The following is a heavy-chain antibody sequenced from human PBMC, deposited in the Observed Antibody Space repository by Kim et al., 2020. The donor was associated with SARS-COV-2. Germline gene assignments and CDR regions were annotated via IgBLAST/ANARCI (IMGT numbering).Heavy chain of an antibody. CDR3: ARGGGGYSSGWTRSNWFDP. J-gene: IGHJ5*02. D-gene: IGHD6-19*01. Sequence: SETLSLTCAVYGGSFSGYYWSWIRQPPGKGLEWIGEINHSGSTNYNPSLKSRVTISVDTSKNQFSLKLSSVTAADTAVYYCARGGGGYSSGWTRSNWFDPWGQGTLVTVSS. CDR1: GGSFSGYY. CDR2: INHSGST. V-gene: IGHV4-34*01.